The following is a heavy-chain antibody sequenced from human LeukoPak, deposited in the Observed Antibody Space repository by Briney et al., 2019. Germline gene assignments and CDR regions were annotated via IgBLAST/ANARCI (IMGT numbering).Heavy chain of an antibody. Sequence: PSETLSLTCTVSGGSISSSSYYWGWIRQSPGEGGKGLEWIASVYHSGAEYVNPSLKSRVTTSVDTSKSQFYLTLTSVTAADTAVYFCARASFASGSYYFDLWGPGTLITVSS. CDR1: GGSISSSSYY. V-gene: IGHV4-39*07. CDR3: ARASFASGSYYFDL. CDR2: VYHSGAE. J-gene: IGHJ4*02. D-gene: IGHD3-10*01.